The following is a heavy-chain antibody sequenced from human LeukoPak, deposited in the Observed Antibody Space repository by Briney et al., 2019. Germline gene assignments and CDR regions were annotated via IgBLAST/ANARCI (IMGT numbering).Heavy chain of an antibody. J-gene: IGHJ4*02. CDR2: ISPNTGGT. Sequence: ASVKVSCKASGYTFTDYYIHWVRQAPGQGLEWMGWISPNTGGTNLAQKFQGRVTMTRDTSISTAYMELSRLKSDDTAVYYCAKGEMGATDYWGQGTLVTVSS. CDR3: AKGEMGATDY. D-gene: IGHD1-26*01. CDR1: GYTFTDYY. V-gene: IGHV1-2*02.